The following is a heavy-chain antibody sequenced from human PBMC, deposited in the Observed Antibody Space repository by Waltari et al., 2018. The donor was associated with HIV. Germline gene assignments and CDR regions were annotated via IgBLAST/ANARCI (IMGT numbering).Heavy chain of an antibody. V-gene: IGHV4-61*02. CDR1: GGSISSGSSY. D-gene: IGHD3-3*01. J-gene: IGHJ3*02. Sequence: QVQLQESGPGLVTPSQTLSLTCTVSGGSISSGSSYWSWIRQPAGKGLEWIGRIYTSGSTNYNPSLKSRVTISVDTSKNQFSLKLSSVTAADTAVYYCARDVIFGVVRGAFDIWGQGTMVTVSS. CDR3: ARDVIFGVVRGAFDI. CDR2: IYTSGST.